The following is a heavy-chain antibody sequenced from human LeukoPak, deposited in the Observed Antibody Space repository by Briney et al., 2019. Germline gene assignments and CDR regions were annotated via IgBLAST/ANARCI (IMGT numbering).Heavy chain of an antibody. CDR2: ISVYNGHT. CDR3: AREWTSRSGAAAGFP. D-gene: IGHD6-13*01. Sequence: ASVKVSCKASGYTFISYNINWLRQAPAQGLEWMGWISVYNGHTNYAQKLQGRVTMTTDTSTSTAYMELRSLRSDDTAVYYCAREWTSRSGAAAGFPWGQGTLVTVSS. V-gene: IGHV1-18*01. J-gene: IGHJ5*02. CDR1: GYTFISYN.